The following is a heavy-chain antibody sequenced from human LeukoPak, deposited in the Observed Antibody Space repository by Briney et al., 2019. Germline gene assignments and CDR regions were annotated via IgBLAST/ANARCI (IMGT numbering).Heavy chain of an antibody. CDR2: IYISGST. CDR1: GVSVSSGSYY. Sequence: SETLSLTCTVSGVSVSSGSYYWSWIRQPAGKGLEWIGRIYISGSTNYNSSLRGRVTMSIDTSKNQFSLTPTSVTAADTAVYYCARLVDTPVIRGYYFDPWGQGTLVTVSS. V-gene: IGHV4-61*02. CDR3: ARLVDTPVIRGYYFDP. J-gene: IGHJ5*02. D-gene: IGHD3-22*01.